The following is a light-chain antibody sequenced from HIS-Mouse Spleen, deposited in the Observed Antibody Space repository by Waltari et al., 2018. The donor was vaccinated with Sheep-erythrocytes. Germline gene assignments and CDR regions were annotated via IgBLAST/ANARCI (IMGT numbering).Light chain of an antibody. Sequence: QSALTQPPSASGSPGQSVTISCTRTSSDVCGYNYVSWYQQHPGKAPKLMIYEVSKRPSGVPDRFSGSKSGNTASLTVSGLQAEDEADYYCSSYAGSNNWVFGGGTKLTVL. CDR1: SSDVCGYNY. CDR3: SSYAGSNNWV. CDR2: EVS. V-gene: IGLV2-8*01. J-gene: IGLJ3*02.